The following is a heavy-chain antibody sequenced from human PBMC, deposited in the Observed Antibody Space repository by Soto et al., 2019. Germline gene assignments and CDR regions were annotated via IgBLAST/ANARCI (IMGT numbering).Heavy chain of an antibody. V-gene: IGHV1-69*01. CDR1: GGTFSSYA. J-gene: IGHJ4*02. CDR2: IIPIFGTA. D-gene: IGHD5-18*01. CDR3: ARGGKHSYGSRSDY. Sequence: QVQLVQSGAEVKKPGSSVKVSCKASGGTFSSYAISWVRQAPGQGLEWMGGIIPIFGTANYAQKFQGRVTITADESTSTAYMELSSQRSEDTAVYYCARGGKHSYGSRSDYWGQGTLVTVSS.